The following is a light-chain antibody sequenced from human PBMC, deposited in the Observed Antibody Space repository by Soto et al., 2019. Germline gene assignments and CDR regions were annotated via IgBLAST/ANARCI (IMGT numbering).Light chain of an antibody. CDR3: QQSYSTPLT. CDR2: AAS. Sequence: DIQMTQSPSSLSASVGARVTITCRASKSISSYLNWYQQKPGKAPKLLIYAASSLQSGVPSRFSGSGSGTDFTLTISSLPPEDFATHYCQQSYSTPLTFGGESKVEIK. V-gene: IGKV1-39*01. CDR1: KSISSY. J-gene: IGKJ4*01.